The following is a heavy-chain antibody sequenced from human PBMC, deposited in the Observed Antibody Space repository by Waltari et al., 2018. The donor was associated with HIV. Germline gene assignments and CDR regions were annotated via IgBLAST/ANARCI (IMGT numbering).Heavy chain of an antibody. V-gene: IGHV4-31*03. CDR3: ARVVYWYFDL. CDR2: VYYRGGT. CDR1: GDSINSGNYY. Sequence: QVQLQESGPALVKPSQTLALTCTVSGDSINSGNYYWAWIRQHPEKGLEWIGFVYYRGGTFSNPSFKSRATISGDTSKNQFSLTLTSMTAADTAVYYCARVVYWYFDLWGRGALVTVSS. J-gene: IGHJ2*01.